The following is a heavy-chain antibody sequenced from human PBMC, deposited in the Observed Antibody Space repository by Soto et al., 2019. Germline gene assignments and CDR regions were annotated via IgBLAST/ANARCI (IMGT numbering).Heavy chain of an antibody. Sequence: ASVKVSCKASGGTFSSYAISWVRQAPGQGLEWMGGIIPIFGTANYAQKFQGRVTITADESTSTAYMELSSLRSEDTAVYYCAIDKSSGWPRNFDFWGQGTLVTVSS. CDR2: IIPIFGTA. J-gene: IGHJ4*02. CDR3: AIDKSSGWPRNFDF. CDR1: GGTFSSYA. V-gene: IGHV1-69*13. D-gene: IGHD6-19*01.